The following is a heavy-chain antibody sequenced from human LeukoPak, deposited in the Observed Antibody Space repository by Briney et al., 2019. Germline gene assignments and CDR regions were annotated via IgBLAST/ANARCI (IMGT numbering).Heavy chain of an antibody. CDR3: VRDPKSAVAADWFDP. Sequence: SETLSLTCTVSGDSISSSTYYWGWIRQPPGKGLEWIGSIYYNGRTYYSPSLKSRVTISIDTSNQFSLRLDSMTAADTAVYYCVRDPKSAVAADWFDPWGKETLVTVSS. CDR1: GDSISSSTYY. CDR2: IYYNGRT. J-gene: IGHJ5*02. V-gene: IGHV4-39*07. D-gene: IGHD6-19*01.